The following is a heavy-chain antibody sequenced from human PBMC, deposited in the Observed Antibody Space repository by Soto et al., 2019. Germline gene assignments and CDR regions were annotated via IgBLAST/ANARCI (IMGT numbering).Heavy chain of an antibody. V-gene: IGHV1-24*01. CDR3: ATRLKSPDYYCYYMDV. Sequence: ASVKVSCKVSGYTLTELSMHWVRQAPGKGLERMGGFDPEDGETIYAQKFQGRVTMTEDTSTDTAYMELSSLRSEDTAAYYCATRLKSPDYYCYYMDVWGKGTTVTDSS. J-gene: IGHJ6*03. CDR2: FDPEDGET. CDR1: GYTLTELS.